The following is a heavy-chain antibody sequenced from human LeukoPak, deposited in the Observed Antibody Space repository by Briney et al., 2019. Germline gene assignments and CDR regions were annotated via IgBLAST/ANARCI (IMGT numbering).Heavy chain of an antibody. Sequence: SETLSLTCTVSGASTSSSTNYWGWLRQSPGKGLEWIGNIYYSGSTYYNPSLKSRVTISVDTSKNQFSLKLSSVTAADTAVYYCARRGRSGYNYGALDYWGQGTLVTVSS. V-gene: IGHV4-39*01. CDR2: IYYSGST. D-gene: IGHD5-18*01. CDR1: GASTSSSTNY. CDR3: ARRGRSGYNYGALDY. J-gene: IGHJ4*02.